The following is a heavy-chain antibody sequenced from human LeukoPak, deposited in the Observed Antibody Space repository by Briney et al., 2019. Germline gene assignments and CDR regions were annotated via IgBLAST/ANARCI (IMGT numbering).Heavy chain of an antibody. D-gene: IGHD5-12*01. CDR2: ISSSSSYI. V-gene: IGHV3-21*01. CDR3: AREGMVATFDY. Sequence: GGSLRLSCAASGFTFSTYAMSWVRQAPGKGLEWVSSISSSSSYIYYADSVKGRFTISRDKAKNSLYLQMNSLRAEDTAIYYCAREGMVATFDYWGQGTLVTVSS. CDR1: GFTFSTYA. J-gene: IGHJ4*02.